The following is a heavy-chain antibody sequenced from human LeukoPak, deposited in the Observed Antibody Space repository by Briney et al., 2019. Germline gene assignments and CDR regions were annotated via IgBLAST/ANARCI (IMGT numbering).Heavy chain of an antibody. D-gene: IGHD4-17*01. CDR1: GGSISSSSYY. Sequence: SETLSLTCTVSGGSISSSSYYWGWIRQPPGKGLEWIGSIYYSGSTYYNPSLKSRVTISVDTSKNQFSLKLSSVTAADTAVYYCARDSDYGDYYYYYHLDVWGKGTTATVPS. CDR3: ARDSDYGDYYYYYHLDV. CDR2: IYYSGST. J-gene: IGHJ6*03. V-gene: IGHV4-39*07.